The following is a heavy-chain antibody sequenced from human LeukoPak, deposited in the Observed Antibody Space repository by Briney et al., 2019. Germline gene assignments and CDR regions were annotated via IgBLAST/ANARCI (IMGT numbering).Heavy chain of an antibody. CDR1: GFTFSNYA. D-gene: IGHD3-3*01. V-gene: IGHV3-23*01. Sequence: GGSLRLSCAAFGFTFSNYAMSWVRQAPGKGLEWVSAISGSGGSTYYADSVKGRFTISRDNSKNTLYLQMNSLRAEDTAVYYCAKPPSQTNYDFWSGYSSQRYYYYGMDVWGQGTTVTVSS. CDR2: ISGSGGST. CDR3: AKPPSQTNYDFWSGYSSQRYYYYGMDV. J-gene: IGHJ6*02.